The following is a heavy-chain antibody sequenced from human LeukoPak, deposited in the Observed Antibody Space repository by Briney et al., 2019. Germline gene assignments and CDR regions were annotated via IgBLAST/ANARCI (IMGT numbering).Heavy chain of an antibody. V-gene: IGHV1-18*01. J-gene: IGHJ5*02. Sequence: ASVKVSCKASGYTFTSYGISWVRQAPGQGLEWMGWISAYNGNTNYAQKLQGRVTMTTDTSTSTAYMELRSLRSDDTAVYYCARDVTSSGWYNWFDPWGQGNLGTVSS. CDR1: GYTFTSYG. D-gene: IGHD6-19*01. CDR2: ISAYNGNT. CDR3: ARDVTSSGWYNWFDP.